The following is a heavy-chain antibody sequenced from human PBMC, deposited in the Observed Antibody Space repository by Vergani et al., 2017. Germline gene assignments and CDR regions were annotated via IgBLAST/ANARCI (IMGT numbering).Heavy chain of an antibody. CDR3: ASYSAYYDFWSGYFDY. J-gene: IGHJ4*02. CDR2: VYYSGST. D-gene: IGHD3-3*01. Sequence: QLQLQESGPGLVKPSETLSLTCTVSGDSISSSTYYWDWIRQPPGKGLEWIGSVYYSGSTYYNPSLKSRVTISVDTSKNQFSLKLSSVTAADTAVYYCASYSAYYDFWSGYFDYWGQGTLVTVSS. V-gene: IGHV4-39*01. CDR1: GDSISSSTYY.